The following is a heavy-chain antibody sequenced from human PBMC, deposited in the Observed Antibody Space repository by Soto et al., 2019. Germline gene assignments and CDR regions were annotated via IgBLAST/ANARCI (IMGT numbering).Heavy chain of an antibody. Sequence: EVQLVESGGGLVQPGGSLRLSCAASGLIFSDYHMDWVRQAPGKGLEWVGRIRRKANSYTTEYAASVKGRFTISRDDSKNSLYLQMNSLKSEDTAVYYCAMLGGWSGGSSGMDVWGQGTPVIVSS. V-gene: IGHV3-72*01. CDR1: GLIFSDYH. CDR3: AMLGGWSGGSSGMDV. J-gene: IGHJ6*02. CDR2: IRRKANSYTT. D-gene: IGHD6-19*01.